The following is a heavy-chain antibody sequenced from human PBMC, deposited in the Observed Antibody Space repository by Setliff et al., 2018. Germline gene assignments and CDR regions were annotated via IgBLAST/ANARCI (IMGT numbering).Heavy chain of an antibody. CDR2: IYYSGST. V-gene: IGHV4-30-4*08. D-gene: IGHD3-10*01. CDR3: ARVEITMVRGVIAADAFDI. J-gene: IGHJ3*02. Sequence: PSETLSLTCTVSGGSISSGDYYWSWIRQPPGKGLEWIGYIYYSGSTYYNPSLKSRVTISVDTSKNQFSLKLSSVTAADTAVYYCARVEITMVRGVIAADAFDIWGQGTMVTVS. CDR1: GGSISSGDYY.